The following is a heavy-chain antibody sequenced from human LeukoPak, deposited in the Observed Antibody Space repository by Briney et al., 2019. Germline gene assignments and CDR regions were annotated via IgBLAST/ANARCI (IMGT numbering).Heavy chain of an antibody. CDR2: IYPANSDT. D-gene: IGHD2-2*01. CDR3: ARPACSSTSCYLYFQY. CDR1: GYIFTSYW. V-gene: IGHV5-51*01. Sequence: GASLQISCKASGYIFTSYWIGWVRQMPGKGLEWMAIIYPANSDTRYSPSFQGQVTISADKSISTAYLQWSSLKASDTAMYYCARPACSSTSCYLYFQYWGQGTLVTVSS. J-gene: IGHJ1*01.